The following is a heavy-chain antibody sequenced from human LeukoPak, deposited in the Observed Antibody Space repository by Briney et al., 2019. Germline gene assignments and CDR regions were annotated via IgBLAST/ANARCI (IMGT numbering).Heavy chain of an antibody. D-gene: IGHD6-13*01. CDR1: GFTFSSYG. V-gene: IGHV3-30*12. Sequence: GGSLRLSCAASGFTFSSYGIHWVRQAPGKGLEWLAMIFYDGSNKYYIDSVKGRFTMSRDNPKNTAYLQMNSLRAEDTAVYYCARKQAAAMDAWGKGTTVTVSS. J-gene: IGHJ6*04. CDR3: ARKQAAAMDA. CDR2: IFYDGSNK.